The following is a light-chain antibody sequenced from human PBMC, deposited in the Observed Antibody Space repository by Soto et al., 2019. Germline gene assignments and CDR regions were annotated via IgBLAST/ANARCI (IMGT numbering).Light chain of an antibody. CDR1: QSVSSSY. CDR2: GAS. Sequence: EIVLTQSPGTLSLSPGERATLSCRASQSVSSSYLAWYQQKPGQAPRLLIYGASSRATGIPDRFSGSGSGTDFTLTISRLEPEDFAVYYCQLRNTFGLGTRLEIK. CDR3: QLRNT. V-gene: IGKV3-20*01. J-gene: IGKJ5*01.